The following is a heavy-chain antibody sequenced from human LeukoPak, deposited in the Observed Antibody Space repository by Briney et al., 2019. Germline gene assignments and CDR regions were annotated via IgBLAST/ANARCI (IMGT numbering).Heavy chain of an antibody. D-gene: IGHD6-13*01. CDR1: GGSISSYY. Sequence: IPSETLSLTCTVSGGSISSYYWSWIRQPPGKGLEWIGYIYYSGSTNYSPSLKSRVTISVDTSKNQFSLKLSSVTAADTAVYYCARGWYGIDYWGQGTLVTVSS. CDR2: IYYSGST. CDR3: ARGWYGIDY. J-gene: IGHJ4*02. V-gene: IGHV4-59*01.